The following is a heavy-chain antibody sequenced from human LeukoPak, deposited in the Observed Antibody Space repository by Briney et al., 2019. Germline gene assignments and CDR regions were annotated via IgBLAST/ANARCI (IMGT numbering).Heavy chain of an antibody. CDR3: ARTPGVSGYFDSSQKFDF. V-gene: IGHV1-18*04. J-gene: IGHJ4*02. Sequence: GASVKVSCKASGYTFTSYGISWVRQAPGQGLEWMGWISAYNGNTNYAQKLQGRVTMTTDTSTSTAYMELRSLRSDDTAVYYCARTPGVSGYFDSSQKFDFWGRGTLVTVSS. D-gene: IGHD3-9*01. CDR2: ISAYNGNT. CDR1: GYTFTSYG.